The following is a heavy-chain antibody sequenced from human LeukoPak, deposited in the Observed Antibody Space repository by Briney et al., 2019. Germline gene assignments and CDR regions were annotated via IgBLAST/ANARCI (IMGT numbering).Heavy chain of an antibody. CDR3: VSVQNYYDSSGYWNFDL. Sequence: GESLKISCKGSGYSFTSYWIGWVRPVPGKGLEWMGIIYPGTSDTRYSPSFQGQVTISADKSISTAYLQWSSLKASDTAMYYCVSVQNYYDSSGYWNFDLWGQGTLVTVSS. V-gene: IGHV5-51*01. CDR2: IYPGTSDT. J-gene: IGHJ4*02. CDR1: GYSFTSYW. D-gene: IGHD3-22*01.